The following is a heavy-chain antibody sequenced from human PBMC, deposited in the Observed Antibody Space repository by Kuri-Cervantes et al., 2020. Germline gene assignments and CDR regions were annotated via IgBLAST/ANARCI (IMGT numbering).Heavy chain of an antibody. Sequence: ASVKVSCKASGYTFTGYYMNWVRQAPGQGLEWMGWMNPNSGNTGFAQKFQGRVTMTTNTSISTAYMELSSLRSEDTAVYYCASAPSWSGSYYSFDYWGQGTLVTVSS. CDR2: MNPNSGNT. D-gene: IGHD1-26*01. CDR1: GYTFTGYY. V-gene: IGHV1-8*02. CDR3: ASAPSWSGSYYSFDY. J-gene: IGHJ4*02.